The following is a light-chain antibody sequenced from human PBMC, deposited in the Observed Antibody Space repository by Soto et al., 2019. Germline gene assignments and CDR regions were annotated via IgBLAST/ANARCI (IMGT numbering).Light chain of an antibody. CDR3: LLSYSGAYV. CDR2: DTS. Sequence: QAVVTQEPSPAVSPGGTVTLTCGSTQEAVPSGHYPYWFQQKPGQSPRTMSYDTSNKHPWTPARFSGPLLGGKAALTLSGAQTEDEAEYYCLLSYSGAYVFGTRTKVTVL. V-gene: IGLV7-46*01. CDR1: QEAVPSGHY. J-gene: IGLJ1*01.